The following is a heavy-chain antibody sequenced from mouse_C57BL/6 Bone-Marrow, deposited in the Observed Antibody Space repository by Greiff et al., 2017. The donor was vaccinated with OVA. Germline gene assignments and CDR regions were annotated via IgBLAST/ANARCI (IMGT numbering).Heavy chain of an antibody. CDR1: GYTFTSYW. V-gene: IGHV1-50*01. CDR2: IDPSDSYT. J-gene: IGHJ2*01. Sequence: QVQLKQPGAELVKPGASVKLSCKASGYTFTSYWMQWVKQRPGQGLEWIGEIDPSDSYTNYNQKFKGKATLTVDTSSSTAYMQLSSLTSEDSAVYYCAREFYDYDVDYWGQGTTLTVSS. D-gene: IGHD2-4*01. CDR3: AREFYDYDVDY.